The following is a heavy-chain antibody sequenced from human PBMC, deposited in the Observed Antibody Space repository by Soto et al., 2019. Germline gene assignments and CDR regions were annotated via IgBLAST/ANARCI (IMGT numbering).Heavy chain of an antibody. D-gene: IGHD5-18*01. V-gene: IGHV3-33*01. J-gene: IGHJ6*02. CDR3: ATGDTAMDVYYYYGMDV. CDR2: IWFDGSNK. CDR1: GFTFSSYG. Sequence: GGSLRLSCAASGFTFSSYGMHWVRQAPGKGLEWVAVIWFDGSNKYYADSVKGRFTISRDNSKKTLYLQMNSLRAEDTAVYYCATGDTAMDVYYYYGMDVWGQGTKVTVSS.